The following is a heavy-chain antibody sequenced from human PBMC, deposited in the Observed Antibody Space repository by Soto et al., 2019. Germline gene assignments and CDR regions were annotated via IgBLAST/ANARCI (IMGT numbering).Heavy chain of an antibody. Sequence: SQTLCVAWSVADGSIISYCWSWIRKPTGKGLEWIGYIYYSGSTNYNPSLKSRVTISVDTSKNQFSLKLSSVTAADTAVYYCARDGSSFWSDYYYGMDVWGQGTTVTVSS. CDR3: ARDGSSFWSDYYYGMDV. J-gene: IGHJ6*02. V-gene: IGHV4-59*01. CDR2: IYYSGST. CDR1: DGSIISYC. D-gene: IGHD6-6*01.